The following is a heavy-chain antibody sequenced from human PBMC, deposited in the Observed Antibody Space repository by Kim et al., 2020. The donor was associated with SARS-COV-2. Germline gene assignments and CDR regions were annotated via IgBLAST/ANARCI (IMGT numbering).Heavy chain of an antibody. J-gene: IGHJ5*02. CDR3: ARVSIAVARIKFDP. V-gene: IGHV1-2*02. Sequence: AQKFQGRVTMTRETSISTAYMELSRLRSDDTAVYYCARVSIAVARIKFDPWGQGTLVTVSS. D-gene: IGHD6-19*01.